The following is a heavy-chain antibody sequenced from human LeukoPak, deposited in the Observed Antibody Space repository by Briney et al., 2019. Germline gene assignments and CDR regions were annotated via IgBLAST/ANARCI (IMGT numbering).Heavy chain of an antibody. J-gene: IGHJ4*02. Sequence: ASVKVSCKASGYTFITYAMHWVRQAPGQRLAWMGWIDPGNGNTKYSQKFQGRVTITWDTSASTVYMELSSLRSEDTAMYYCARDRWVTTMSFDYWGQGTLVTVSS. V-gene: IGHV1-3*01. CDR1: GYTFITYA. CDR2: IDPGNGNT. CDR3: ARDRWVTTMSFDY. D-gene: IGHD4-17*01.